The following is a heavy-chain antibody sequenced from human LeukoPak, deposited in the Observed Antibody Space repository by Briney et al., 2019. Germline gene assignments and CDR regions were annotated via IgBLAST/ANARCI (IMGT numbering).Heavy chain of an antibody. CDR1: GGSISSYY. J-gene: IGHJ4*02. D-gene: IGHD2-15*01. V-gene: IGHV4-59*01. CDR2: IYYSGST. CDR3: ARDHCSGGSCYLFDS. Sequence: SETLSLTCTVSGGSISSYYWSWIRQPPGKGLEWIGYIYYSGSTNYNPSLKSRVTISVDTSKNQFSLKLSSVTAADTAVYYCARDHCSGGSCYLFDSWGQGTLVTVSS.